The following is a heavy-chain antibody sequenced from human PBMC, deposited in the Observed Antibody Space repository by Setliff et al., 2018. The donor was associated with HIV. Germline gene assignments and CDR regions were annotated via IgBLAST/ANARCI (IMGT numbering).Heavy chain of an antibody. CDR1: GFTFSSYA. CDR3: ARVYDSSGYSLSIPGY. J-gene: IGHJ4*01. V-gene: IGHV3-23*01. Sequence: GGSLRLSCAASGFTFSSYAMSWVRQAPGKGLEWVSAISVSGGNPYYADSVKGRFTISRDNSKNTLYLQMNSLRAEDMAVYYCARVYDSSGYSLSIPGYWGQGTLVTVSS. D-gene: IGHD3-22*01. CDR2: ISVSGGNP.